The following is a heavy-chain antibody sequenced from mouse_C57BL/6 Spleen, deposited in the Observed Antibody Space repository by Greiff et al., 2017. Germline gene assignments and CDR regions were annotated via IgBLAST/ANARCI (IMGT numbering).Heavy chain of an antibody. J-gene: IGHJ2*01. CDR3: ASRGDWSFDY. D-gene: IGHD3-3*01. CDR1: GYTFTSYW. V-gene: IGHV1-52*01. CDR2: IDPSDSET. Sequence: QVQLQQPGAELVRPGSSVKLSCKASGYTFTSYWMHWVKQRPIQGLEWIGNIDPSDSETHYNQKFKDKATLTVDKSSSTAYMQPSSLTSEDSAVYYCASRGDWSFDYWGQGTTLTVSS.